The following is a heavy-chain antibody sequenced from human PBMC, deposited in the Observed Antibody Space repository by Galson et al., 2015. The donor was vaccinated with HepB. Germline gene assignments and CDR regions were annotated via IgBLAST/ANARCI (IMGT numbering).Heavy chain of an antibody. CDR3: AKNAGMEIVPAAMGAFDI. D-gene: IGHD2-2*01. J-gene: IGHJ3*02. CDR2: ISYDGSKK. CDR1: GFTFSDYA. V-gene: IGHV3-30*04. Sequence: SLRLSCAASGFTFSDYAMHWVRQAPGKGLEWVAVISYDGSKKFYGDSVKGRFTISRDNSKNTLYLQMNSLRAEDTAVYYCAKNAGMEIVPAAMGAFDIWGQGTMVTVSS.